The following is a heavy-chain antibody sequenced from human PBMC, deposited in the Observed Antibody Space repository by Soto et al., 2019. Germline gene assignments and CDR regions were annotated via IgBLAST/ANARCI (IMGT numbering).Heavy chain of an antibody. CDR3: ATISSYGNSYYYGMDV. D-gene: IGHD5-18*01. V-gene: IGHV5-51*01. J-gene: IGHJ6*02. CDR1: GYSFTSYW. CDR2: IYPGDSDT. Sequence: WESLKISCKGSGYSFTSYWIGWVRQMPGKGLEWMGIIYPGDSDTRYSPSFQGQVTISADKSISTAYLQWNSLKASDTAMYYCATISSYGNSYYYGMDVWGQGTTVTVSS.